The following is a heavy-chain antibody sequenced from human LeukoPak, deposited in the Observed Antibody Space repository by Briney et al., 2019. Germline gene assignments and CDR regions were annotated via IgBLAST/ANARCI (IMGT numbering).Heavy chain of an antibody. CDR3: ATGGRYDRNRNDAFDI. V-gene: IGHV1-24*01. D-gene: IGHD3-22*01. CDR1: GYTLTELS. CDR2: FDPEDGET. Sequence: ASVEVSCKVSGYTLTELSMHWVRQAPGKGLEWMGGFDPEDGETIYAQKFQGRVTMTEDTSTDTAYMELSSLRSEDTAVYYCATGGRYDRNRNDAFDIWGQGTMVTVSS. J-gene: IGHJ3*02.